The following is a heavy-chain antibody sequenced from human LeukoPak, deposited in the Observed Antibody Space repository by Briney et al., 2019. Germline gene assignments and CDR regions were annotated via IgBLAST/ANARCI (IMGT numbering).Heavy chain of an antibody. V-gene: IGHV3-30-3*01. D-gene: IGHD1-26*01. CDR1: GFTFSSYA. CDR2: ISYDGSNK. J-gene: IGHJ4*02. Sequence: PGRSLRLSCAASGFTFSSYAMHWVRQAPGKGLEWVAVISYDGSNKYYADSVKGRFTISRDNSKNALYLQMNSLRAEDTAVYYCARDVGRHWGQGTLVTVSS. CDR3: ARDVGRH.